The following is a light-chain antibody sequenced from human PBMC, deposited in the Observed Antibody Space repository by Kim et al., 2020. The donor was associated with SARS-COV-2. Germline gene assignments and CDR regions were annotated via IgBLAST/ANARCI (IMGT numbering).Light chain of an antibody. CDR3: QSYDSSLFGAV. Sequence: VTISCTGSSSNIGSRYHGHWYRQLPGTAHKLLIYCTNIRPSGVPDLFSGSKSGTSASLAITGLQTEDEADYYCQSYDSSLFGAVSGGGTQLTVL. CDR2: CTN. J-gene: IGLJ3*02. V-gene: IGLV1-40*01. CDR1: SSNIGSRYH.